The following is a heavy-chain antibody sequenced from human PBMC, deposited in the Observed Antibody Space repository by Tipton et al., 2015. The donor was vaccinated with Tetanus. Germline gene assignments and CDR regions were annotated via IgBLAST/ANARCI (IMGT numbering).Heavy chain of an antibody. D-gene: IGHD2-8*01. Sequence: TLSLTCTVSGGSINSYSWAWVRQPAGKGLEWIGRIFASGTTNYNPSLNSRVAMSVDTSDNQFSLKLTSVTAADTAVYFCARDAGVSGSDYWGRGILVTVSS. V-gene: IGHV4-4*07. J-gene: IGHJ4*02. CDR2: IFASGTT. CDR1: GGSINSYS. CDR3: ARDAGVSGSDY.